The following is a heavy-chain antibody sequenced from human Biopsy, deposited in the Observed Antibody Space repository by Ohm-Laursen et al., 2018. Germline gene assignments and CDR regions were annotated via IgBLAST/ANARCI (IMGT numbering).Heavy chain of an antibody. D-gene: IGHD3-3*01. CDR3: ARELGDFWGGRQFDF. J-gene: IGHJ5*01. Sequence: VASVKVSCKTSGFSFTGYYIHWVRQAPGQGLEWMGWISPKSGGTNYAQKFQGRVTMTRDTSISTTYMELRRLTSDDTAAFYCARELGDFWGGRQFDFWGQGTLVTVSS. V-gene: IGHV1-2*02. CDR2: ISPKSGGT. CDR1: GFSFTGYY.